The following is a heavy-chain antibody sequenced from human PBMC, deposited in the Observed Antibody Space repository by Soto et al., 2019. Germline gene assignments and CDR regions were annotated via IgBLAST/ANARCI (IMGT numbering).Heavy chain of an antibody. J-gene: IGHJ6*02. Sequence: ASVKVSCKASGYTFTGYYMHWVRQAPGQGLEWMGWINPNSGGTNYAQKFQGWFTMTRDTSISTAYMELSRLRSDDTAVYYFARGWYYDFWSGYYIGMDVWGQGTTVTVSS. CDR2: INPNSGGT. V-gene: IGHV1-2*04. CDR3: ARGWYYDFWSGYYIGMDV. CDR1: GYTFTGYY. D-gene: IGHD3-3*01.